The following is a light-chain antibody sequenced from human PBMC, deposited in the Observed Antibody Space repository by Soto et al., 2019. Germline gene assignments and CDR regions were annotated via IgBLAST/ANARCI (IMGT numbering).Light chain of an antibody. CDR2: GAS. Sequence: EIVLTQSPGTLSLSPGERATLSCRASQSVAVNYLAWYRRKHAPAPRLLIYGASTRATDIPRRFSGSGSGTDFTLTITRLEPEVFAVYYCQQYGSSPPTFGSGTRVEIK. V-gene: IGKV3-20*01. CDR3: QQYGSSPPT. CDR1: QSVAVNY. J-gene: IGKJ1*01.